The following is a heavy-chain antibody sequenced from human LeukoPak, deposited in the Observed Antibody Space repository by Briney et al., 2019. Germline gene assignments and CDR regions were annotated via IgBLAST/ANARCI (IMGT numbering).Heavy chain of an antibody. J-gene: IGHJ4*01. CDR1: GGSISSNSYY. CDR3: AKVNYGGYFDY. CDR2: VYYSGST. Sequence: SETLSLTCTVSGGSISSNSYYWGWIRQPPGKGLEWIGSVYYSGSTYFNPSLKSRVTISVDTSKNQFSLKLSSVTAADTAVYYCAKVNYGGYFDYWGQGTLVARSS. V-gene: IGHV4-39*07. D-gene: IGHD4-11*01.